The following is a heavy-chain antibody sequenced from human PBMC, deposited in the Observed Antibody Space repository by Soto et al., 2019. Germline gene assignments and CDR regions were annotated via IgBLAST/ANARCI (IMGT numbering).Heavy chain of an antibody. Sequence: EVQLVESGGGLVKPGGSLRLSCAASGFTFSSYSMNWVRQAPGKGLEWVSSISSSSSYIYYADSVKGRFTISRDNAKNSLYLQMKSLRAEDTAVYYCARDRAYYDFWSGYRDYYYYMDVWGKGTTVTVCS. CDR1: GFTFSSYS. J-gene: IGHJ6*03. D-gene: IGHD3-3*01. CDR3: ARDRAYYDFWSGYRDYYYYMDV. V-gene: IGHV3-21*01. CDR2: ISSSSSYI.